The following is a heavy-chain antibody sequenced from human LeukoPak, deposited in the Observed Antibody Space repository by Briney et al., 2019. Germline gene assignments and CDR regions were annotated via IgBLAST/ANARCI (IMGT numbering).Heavy chain of an antibody. CDR2: TSYDGGNT. Sequence: GGSLRLSCAASGFMFRAYGMHWVRQAPGKGLEWLAVTSYDGGNTYYAASVKGRFTISRDNSNNTLDLQMNSLRAEDTAVYYCAKDSSSGSSYYFHGMDVWGQGTTVIVSS. CDR1: GFMFRAYG. J-gene: IGHJ6*02. CDR3: AKDSSSGSSYYFHGMDV. D-gene: IGHD3-10*01. V-gene: IGHV3-30*18.